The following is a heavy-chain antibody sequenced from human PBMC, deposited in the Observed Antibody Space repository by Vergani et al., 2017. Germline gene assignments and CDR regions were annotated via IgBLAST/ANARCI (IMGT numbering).Heavy chain of an antibody. CDR2: IYPGDSDT. J-gene: IGHJ4*02. Sequence: EVPLVQSGAAVKKPGESLKISCTGSGYSFTSYWIGWVRQMPGKGLEWMGIIYPGDSDTRYSPSFQGQVTISADKSISTAYLQWSSLKASDTAMYYCARRRYCSGGSCYTYYFDYWGQGTLVTVSS. V-gene: IGHV5-51*01. CDR3: ARRRYCSGGSCYTYYFDY. CDR1: GYSFTSYW. D-gene: IGHD2-15*01.